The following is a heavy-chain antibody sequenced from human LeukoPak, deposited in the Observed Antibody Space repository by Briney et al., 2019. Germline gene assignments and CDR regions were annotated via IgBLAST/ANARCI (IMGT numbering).Heavy chain of an antibody. D-gene: IGHD5-18*01. CDR2: ISYDGSNK. Sequence: GRSLRLSCAASGFTFSSYAMHWVRQAPGKGLEWVAVISYDGSNKYYADSVKGRFTISRDNSKNTLFLQMISLRAEDTALYYCARSPYTYGHSAAFDIWGQGTPVTVSS. CDR1: GFTFSSYA. J-gene: IGHJ3*02. CDR3: ARSPYTYGHSAAFDI. V-gene: IGHV3-30-3*01.